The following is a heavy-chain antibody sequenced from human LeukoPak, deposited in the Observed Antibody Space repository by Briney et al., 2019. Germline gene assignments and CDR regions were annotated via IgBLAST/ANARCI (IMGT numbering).Heavy chain of an antibody. D-gene: IGHD5-18*01. J-gene: IGHJ3*02. CDR3: VVSYLYAFDI. CDR2: ISTNGGST. CDR1: GFTFSNYA. Sequence: AGGSLRLSCSGSGFTFSNYAMHWVRQAPGKGLEYVSAISTNGGSTFYADSVKGRFTISRDNYKNTLNLQMSSLRAEDTAVYYCVVSYLYAFDIWGQGTMVTVSS. V-gene: IGHV3-64D*09.